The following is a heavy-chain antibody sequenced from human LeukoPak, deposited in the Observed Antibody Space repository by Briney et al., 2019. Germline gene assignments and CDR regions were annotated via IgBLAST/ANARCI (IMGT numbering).Heavy chain of an antibody. V-gene: IGHV1-69*13. CDR3: ARHDTTGSREGYSYYYGMDV. Sequence: ASVKVSCKASGGTFSSYAISWVRQAPGQGLEWMGGIIPIFGTANYAQKFQGRVTITADESTSTAYMELSSLRSEDTAVYYCARHDTTGSREGYSYYYGMDVWGQGTTVTVSS. D-gene: IGHD3-10*01. CDR1: GGTFSSYA. CDR2: IIPIFGTA. J-gene: IGHJ6*02.